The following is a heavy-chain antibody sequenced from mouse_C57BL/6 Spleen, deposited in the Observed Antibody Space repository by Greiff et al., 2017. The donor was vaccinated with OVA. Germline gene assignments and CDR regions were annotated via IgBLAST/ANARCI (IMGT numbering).Heavy chain of an antibody. J-gene: IGHJ4*01. V-gene: IGHV1-80*01. CDR1: GYAFSSYW. D-gene: IGHD2-14*01. Sequence: QVQLQQSGAELVKPGASVKISCKASGYAFSSYWMNWVKQRPGKGLEWIGQIYPGDGDTTYNVKFKGKATLTADQSSSTAYMQLSSLTSEDSAVYFCARGGYPYAMDYWGQGTSVTVSS. CDR3: ARGGYPYAMDY. CDR2: IYPGDGDT.